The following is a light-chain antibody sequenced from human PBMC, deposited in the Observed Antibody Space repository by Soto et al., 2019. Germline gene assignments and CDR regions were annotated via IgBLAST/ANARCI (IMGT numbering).Light chain of an antibody. CDR2: EVS. CDR1: SSDAGGYNY. Sequence: QSVLTQPAPVSGSPGQSITISCTGTSSDAGGYNYVSWYQQHPGKAPKLMIYEVSNRPSGVSNRFSGSKSGNTASLTISGLQAEDEADYYCSSYTSSSTYVFGTGTKVTVL. CDR3: SSYTSSSTYV. V-gene: IGLV2-14*01. J-gene: IGLJ1*01.